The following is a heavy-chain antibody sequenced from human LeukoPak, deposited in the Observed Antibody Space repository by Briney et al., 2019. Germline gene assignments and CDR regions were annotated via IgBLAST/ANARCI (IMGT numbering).Heavy chain of an antibody. D-gene: IGHD3-10*01. V-gene: IGHV4-59*12. Sequence: SETLSLTCTVSGGSISSYYWSWIRQPPGKGLEWIGYIYYSGSTNYNPSLKSRVTISVDTSKNQFSLKLSSVTAADTAVYYCARGAGGLLSYWGQGTLVTVSS. CDR3: ARGAGGLLSY. CDR2: IYYSGST. J-gene: IGHJ4*02. CDR1: GGSISSYY.